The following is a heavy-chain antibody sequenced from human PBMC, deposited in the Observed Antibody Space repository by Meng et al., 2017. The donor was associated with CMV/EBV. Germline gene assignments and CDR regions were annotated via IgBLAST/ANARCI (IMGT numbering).Heavy chain of an antibody. CDR1: GGSLSAYA. CDR3: ARGHYPQLAPDYYYGLDV. D-gene: IGHD1-1*01. Sequence: SVKVPCKASGGSLSAYATSWVRQAPGQGLEWIGGIIPIPDVTNYAQKFQGRVTITADRSTSTAYLELNSLRSEDTAVYYCARGHYPQLAPDYYYGLDVWGQGTTVTVSS. J-gene: IGHJ6*02. CDR2: IIPIPDVT. V-gene: IGHV1-69*10.